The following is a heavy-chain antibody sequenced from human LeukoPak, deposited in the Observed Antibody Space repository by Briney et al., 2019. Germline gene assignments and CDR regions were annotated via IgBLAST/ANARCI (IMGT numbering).Heavy chain of an antibody. Sequence: PGGSLRLSCAASGFTFSSYAMSWVRQAPGKGLEWVANMKQDGSEKYYVDSVKGRFTISRDNAEKSLYLQMNSLRVEDTAVYYCARDDGMRTVDYWGQGTLVTVSS. CDR1: GFTFSSYA. CDR2: MKQDGSEK. D-gene: IGHD1-14*01. CDR3: ARDDGMRTVDY. V-gene: IGHV3-7*01. J-gene: IGHJ4*02.